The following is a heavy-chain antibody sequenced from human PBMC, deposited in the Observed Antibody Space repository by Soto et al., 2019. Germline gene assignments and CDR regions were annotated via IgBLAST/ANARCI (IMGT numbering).Heavy chain of an antibody. V-gene: IGHV4-30-2*01. CDR1: GGSITSGVFP. CDR3: ARGHGIYDTSSYYPSFDF. Sequence: SETLSLTCAVSGGSITSGVFPWSWIRQTPGKGLEWIGYIYHSGTTFYNPSLDSRVTISVDTSRNQFSLRLTSVTAADTAVYYCARGHGIYDTSSYYPSFDFWGQGTPVTVSS. J-gene: IGHJ4*02. CDR2: IYHSGTT. D-gene: IGHD3-22*01.